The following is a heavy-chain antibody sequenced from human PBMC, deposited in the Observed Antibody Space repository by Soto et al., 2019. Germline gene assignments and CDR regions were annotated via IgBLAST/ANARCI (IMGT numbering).Heavy chain of an antibody. J-gene: IGHJ5*02. V-gene: IGHV1-18*01. D-gene: IGHD2-21*02. CDR3: ARETASSHDGGFDP. CDR2: ISAYNGNT. Sequence: VASVKVSCTASGYTFTSYGISWVRQAPGQGLEWMGWISAYNGNTNYAQKLQGRVTMTTDTSTSTAYMELRSLRSDDTAVYYCARETASSHDGGFDPWGQGLLVAVPS. CDR1: GYTFTSYG.